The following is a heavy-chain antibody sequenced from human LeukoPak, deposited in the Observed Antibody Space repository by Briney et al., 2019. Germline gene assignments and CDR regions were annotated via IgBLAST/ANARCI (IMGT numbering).Heavy chain of an antibody. CDR3: VRDPKFFTTGYYVIENY. CDR1: GYTFTGYY. D-gene: IGHD3-9*01. V-gene: IGHV1-2*02. Sequence: ASEKVSCKASGYTFTGYYMHWVRQAPGQGLEWMGWINPNSGGTNYAQKFQGRVTLTRDTSISTAYMEVNSLRSDDTAVYYCVRDPKFFTTGYYVIENYWGQGTLVTVSS. CDR2: INPNSGGT. J-gene: IGHJ4*02.